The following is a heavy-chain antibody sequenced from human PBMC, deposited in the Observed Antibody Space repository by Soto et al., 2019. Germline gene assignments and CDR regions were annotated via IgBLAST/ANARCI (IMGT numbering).Heavy chain of an antibody. CDR3: ARVDAPGDYFDY. CDR1: GGSVSSGSYY. Sequence: SETLSLTCTVSGGSVSSGSYYWSWIRQPPGKGLEWIGYIYYSGSTNYNPSLKSRVTISVDTSKNQFSLKLSSVTAADTAVYYCARVDAPGDYFDYWGQGTLVTVSS. V-gene: IGHV4-61*01. J-gene: IGHJ4*02. D-gene: IGHD2-2*01. CDR2: IYYSGST.